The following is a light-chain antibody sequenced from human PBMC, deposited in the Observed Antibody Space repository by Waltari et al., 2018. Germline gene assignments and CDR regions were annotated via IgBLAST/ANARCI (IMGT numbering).Light chain of an antibody. Sequence: SYELTQPPSVSVSPGQTARITCPGDVLSKKYAYWYQQKSGQAPVLVIYEDIKRPTGIPDGFSGSSSGTTATWTISGAQVDDEADYYCCSTDFSGHDRVFGGGTKLTIL. V-gene: IGLV3-10*01. CDR1: VLSKKY. CDR2: EDI. CDR3: CSTDFSGHDRV. J-gene: IGLJ3*02.